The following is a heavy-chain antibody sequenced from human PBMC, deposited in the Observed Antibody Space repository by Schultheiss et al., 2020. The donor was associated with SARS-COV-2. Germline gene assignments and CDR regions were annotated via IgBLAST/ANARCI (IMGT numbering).Heavy chain of an antibody. V-gene: IGHV1-2*02. D-gene: IGHD2-15*01. CDR1: GYSFSNYI. CDR3: ARDAVVEGTIFEH. J-gene: IGHJ4*02. Sequence: ASVKVSCKASGYSFSNYIMHWVRQAPGQGPEWMGWINPHTGDTNYAERFQGRVTMTRDTSANTAYMELRSLRSDDTAVYYCARDAVVEGTIFEHWGQGTLVTVSS. CDR2: INPHTGDT.